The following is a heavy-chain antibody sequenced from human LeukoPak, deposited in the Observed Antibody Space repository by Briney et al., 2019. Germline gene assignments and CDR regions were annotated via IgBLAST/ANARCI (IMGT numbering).Heavy chain of an antibody. CDR1: GYTFTGYY. J-gene: IGHJ4*02. D-gene: IGHD1-1*01. CDR2: INPNSGGT. Sequence: ASVKVSCKASGYTFTGYYMHWVRQAPGQGLEWMGWINPNSGGTNYAQKFQGRVTMTRDTSISTAYMELSRLRSDDTAVYYCEISQRTETLFDYWGQGTLVTVSS. V-gene: IGHV1-2*02. CDR3: EISQRTETLFDY.